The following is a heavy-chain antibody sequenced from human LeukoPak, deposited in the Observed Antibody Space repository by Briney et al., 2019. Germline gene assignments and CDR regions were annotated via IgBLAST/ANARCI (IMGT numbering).Heavy chain of an antibody. J-gene: IGHJ5*02. CDR2: IYHSGST. CDR3: ARDSSGSGSYFNRFDP. D-gene: IGHD3-10*01. V-gene: IGHV4-38-2*02. Sequence: SETLSLTCTVSGYSISSGYYWGWIRQPPGKGLEWIGSIYHSGSTYYNPSLKSRVTISVDTSKNQFSLKLSSVTATDTAVYYCARDSSGSGSYFNRFDPWGQGTLVTVSS. CDR1: GYSISSGYY.